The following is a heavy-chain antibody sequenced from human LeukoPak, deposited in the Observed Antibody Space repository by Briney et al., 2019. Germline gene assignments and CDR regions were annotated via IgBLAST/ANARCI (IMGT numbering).Heavy chain of an antibody. D-gene: IGHD3-10*01. CDR3: ARDSPSRSYNYYGMDV. Sequence: SQTLSLTCAISGDSVSSNSAAWHWIRQSPSRGLEWLGRTYYRSKWYNDYAVSVKSRITINPDTSKNQFSLQLNSVTPEDTAVYYCARDSPSRSYNYYGMDVWGQGTTVTVSS. V-gene: IGHV6-1*01. CDR2: TYYRSKWYN. CDR1: GDSVSSNSAA. J-gene: IGHJ6*02.